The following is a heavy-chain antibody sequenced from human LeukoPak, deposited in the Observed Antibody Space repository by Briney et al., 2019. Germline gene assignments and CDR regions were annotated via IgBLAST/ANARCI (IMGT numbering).Heavy chain of an antibody. Sequence: GASLKISCKGSGYRFTSYWIGWVRQMPGKGLEWMGIIYPGDSDTRYSPSFQGQVTISADKSISTAYLQWSSLKASDTAMYYCARLQLQYYYYYYYMDVWGKGTTVTVSS. V-gene: IGHV5-51*01. CDR3: ARLQLQYYYYYYYMDV. CDR2: IYPGDSDT. CDR1: GYRFTSYW. D-gene: IGHD2-2*01. J-gene: IGHJ6*03.